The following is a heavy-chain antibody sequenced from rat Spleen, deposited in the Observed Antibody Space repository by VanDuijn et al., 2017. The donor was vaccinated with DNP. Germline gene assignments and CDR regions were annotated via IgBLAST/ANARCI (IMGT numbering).Heavy chain of an antibody. CDR1: GFNFNDYW. J-gene: IGHJ2*01. CDR2: INKDSSTI. CDR3: ARGPNYGGYADYFDY. V-gene: IGHV4-2*01. D-gene: IGHD1-11*01. Sequence: EVKLVESGGGLVQPGRSLKLSCAASGFNFNDYWMGWVRQAPGKGLEWIGQINKDSSTITYIPSLKDKFTISRDNDQNTLFLQMSKLGSEDTATYYCARGPNYGGYADYFDYWGQGVMVTVSS.